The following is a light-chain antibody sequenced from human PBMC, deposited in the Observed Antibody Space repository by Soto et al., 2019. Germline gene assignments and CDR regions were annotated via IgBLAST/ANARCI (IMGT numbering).Light chain of an antibody. J-gene: IGKJ4*01. CDR3: QQRFTWPLS. V-gene: IGKV3-11*01. CDR2: RVS. CDR1: QSVSRF. Sequence: ETVLTQSPATLSLSPGDSATLSCRASQSVSRFFAWYQQKPCQAPRLLFYRVSNRATGVPPRFSASGSGTDFTLSIGSLAPEDFAVYYCQQRFTWPLSFGGGTKVEIK.